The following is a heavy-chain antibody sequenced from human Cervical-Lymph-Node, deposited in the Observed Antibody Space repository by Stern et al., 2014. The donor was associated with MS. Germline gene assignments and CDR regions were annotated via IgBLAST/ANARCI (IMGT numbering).Heavy chain of an antibody. Sequence: DVQLVESGAEVKKPGESLKISCKLSGYSFTIYYIAWVRQMPGKGLEWMGVIYPYDSDTTYSPPFQGQAPISADKPTTPAYLQWSSLRASDTAMYYCARHVQGFDYWGQGTLVTVSS. CDR1: GYSFTIYY. CDR2: IYPYDSDT. CDR3: ARHVQGFDY. V-gene: IGHV5-51*04. J-gene: IGHJ4*02.